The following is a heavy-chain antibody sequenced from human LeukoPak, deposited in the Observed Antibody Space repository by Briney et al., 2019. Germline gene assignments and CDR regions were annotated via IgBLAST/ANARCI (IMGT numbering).Heavy chain of an antibody. V-gene: IGHV4-59*01. CDR3: AREGPPNYDTI. J-gene: IGHJ3*02. D-gene: IGHD3-9*01. Sequence: PSETLSLTCTVSGGSISNYYWSWIRQPPGKGLEWIGYIYYSGSTNYNPSLKSRVTISVDTSKNQFSPKLNSVTAADTAVYYCAREGPPNYDTIWGQGTMVTVSS. CDR2: IYYSGST. CDR1: GGSISNYY.